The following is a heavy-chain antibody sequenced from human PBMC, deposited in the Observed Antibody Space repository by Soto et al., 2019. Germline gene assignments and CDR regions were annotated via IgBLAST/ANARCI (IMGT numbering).Heavy chain of an antibody. V-gene: IGHV1-69*13. J-gene: IGHJ6*02. CDR1: GGAFSSYA. CDR3: ARDSPSIAARTDYYYYGMDV. CDR2: IIPIFGTA. Sequence: ASVKVSCKASGGAFSSYAISWVRQAPGQGLEWMGGIIPIFGTANYAQKFQGRVTITADESTSTAYMELSSLRSEDTAVYYCARDSPSIAARTDYYYYGMDVWGQGTTVTVSS. D-gene: IGHD6-6*01.